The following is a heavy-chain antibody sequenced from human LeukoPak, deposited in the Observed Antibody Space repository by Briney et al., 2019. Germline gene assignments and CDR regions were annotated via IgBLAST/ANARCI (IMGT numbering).Heavy chain of an antibody. D-gene: IGHD6-19*01. V-gene: IGHV1-46*01. CDR2: INPSGGST. CDR1: GFTFTSYY. J-gene: IGHJ4*02. Sequence: PGGSLRLSCAASGFTFTSYYMHWVRQAPGQGLEWMGVINPSGGSTSYAQKFQGRVTMTRDTSTSTVYMELSSLRSEDTAVYYCGVGGYSSGLIDDWGQGTLVTVSS. CDR3: GVGGYSSGLIDD.